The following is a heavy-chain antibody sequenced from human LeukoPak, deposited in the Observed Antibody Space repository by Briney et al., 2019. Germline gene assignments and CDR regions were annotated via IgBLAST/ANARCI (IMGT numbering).Heavy chain of an antibody. D-gene: IGHD6-19*01. Sequence: ASVKVSCKVSGYTLTELSMHWARQAPGKGLEWMGGFDPEDGETIYAQKFQGRVTMTEDTSTDTAYMELSSLRSEDTAVYYCATGPELPLDEPQRQWLVLQYWGQGTLVTVSS. CDR1: GYTLTELS. CDR3: ATGPELPLDEPQRQWLVLQY. J-gene: IGHJ4*02. V-gene: IGHV1-24*01. CDR2: FDPEDGET.